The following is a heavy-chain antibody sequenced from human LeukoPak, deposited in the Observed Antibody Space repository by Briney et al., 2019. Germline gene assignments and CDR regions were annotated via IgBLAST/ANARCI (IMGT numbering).Heavy chain of an antibody. D-gene: IGHD4-17*01. CDR1: GGSISSGAYY. J-gene: IGHJ4*02. Sequence: PSETLSLTCSVSGGSISSGAYYWSWIRQLPGKGLEWIGYIYYSGITYYNPSLKTRVFISIDTSRNQFSLELTSVTAADTAVYYCTRDLRGFGETDYWGQGTLVTVTS. CDR3: TRDLRGFGETDY. V-gene: IGHV4-31*03. CDR2: IYYSGIT.